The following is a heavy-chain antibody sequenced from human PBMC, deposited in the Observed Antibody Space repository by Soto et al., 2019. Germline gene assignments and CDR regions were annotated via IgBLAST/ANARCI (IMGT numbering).Heavy chain of an antibody. V-gene: IGHV4-59*01. D-gene: IGHD3-22*01. CDR1: GGSISSYY. CDR3: AKCYDSRNYYYGMDV. J-gene: IGHJ6*02. CDR2: IYYSGST. Sequence: QVQLQESGPGLVKPSETLSLTCTVSGGSISSYYWSWIRQPPGKGLEWIGYIYYSGSTNYNPSLKSRVTISVDTSKNQCSLKVSSVTAADTAVYYCAKCYDSRNYYYGMDVWGQGTTVTVSS.